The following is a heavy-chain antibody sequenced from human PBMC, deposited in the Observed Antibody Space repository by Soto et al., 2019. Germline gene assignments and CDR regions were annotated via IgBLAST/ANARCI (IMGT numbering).Heavy chain of an antibody. CDR3: AKSRGDMARGVQEFDY. CDR2: ISYDGSNK. CDR1: GFTFSSYG. D-gene: IGHD3-10*01. Sequence: PGGSLRLSCAASGFTFSSYGMHWVRQAPGKGLEWVAVISYDGSNKYYADSVKGRFTISRDNSKNTLYLQMNSLRAEDTAVYYCAKSRGDMARGVQEFDYWGQGNLVTVSS. V-gene: IGHV3-30*18. J-gene: IGHJ4*02.